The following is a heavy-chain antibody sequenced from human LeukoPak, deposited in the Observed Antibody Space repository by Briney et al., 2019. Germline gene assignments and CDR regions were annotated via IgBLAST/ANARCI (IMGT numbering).Heavy chain of an antibody. CDR1: GGTFSSYA. V-gene: IGHV1-69*13. CDR2: IIPIFGTA. Sequence: SVKVSCKASGGTFSSYAISWVRQAPGQGLEWMGGIIPIFGTANYAQKFQGRVTITADESTSTAYMELSSLRSEDTAVYYCARDLCSSTSCYYNWFDPWGQGTLVTVSS. CDR3: ARDLCSSTSCYYNWFDP. J-gene: IGHJ5*02. D-gene: IGHD2-2*01.